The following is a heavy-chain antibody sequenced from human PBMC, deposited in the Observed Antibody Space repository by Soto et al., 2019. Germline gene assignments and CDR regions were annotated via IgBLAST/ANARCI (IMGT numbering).Heavy chain of an antibody. D-gene: IGHD1-7*01. V-gene: IGHV4-30-4*01. CDR2: IYYSGST. CDR1: GGSLSSGDYY. Sequence: QVQLQESRPGLVKPSQTLSLTCTVSGGSLSSGDYYWSWIRQPPGKGLEWIGYIYYSGSTYYNPSLRSRVTISVDTSKDQFSLKLSSVTAADTAVYYCARVLELPCFDYWGQGTLVTVSS. J-gene: IGHJ4*02. CDR3: ARVLELPCFDY.